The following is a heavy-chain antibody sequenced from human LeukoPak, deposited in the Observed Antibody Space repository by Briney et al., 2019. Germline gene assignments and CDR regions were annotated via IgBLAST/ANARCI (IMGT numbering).Heavy chain of an antibody. D-gene: IGHD3-22*01. CDR1: GGSISSGDYD. CDR2: RYYSRST. J-gene: IGHJ5*02. V-gene: IGHV4-30-4*01. CDR3: ARPYYYDSRIDP. Sequence: NTSETLPLTCTVSGGSISSGDYDWSWIRQPPGEGLEWIAYRYYSRSTYYNPSLKSRVTMSADTSKNQLSLRLSSVTAADTAVYYCARPYYYDSRIDPWGQGILVTVSS.